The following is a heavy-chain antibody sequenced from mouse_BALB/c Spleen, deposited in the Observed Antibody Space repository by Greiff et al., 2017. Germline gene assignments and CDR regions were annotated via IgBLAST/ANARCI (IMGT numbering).Heavy chain of an antibody. CDR2: INPSNGRT. CDR1: GYTFTSYW. CDR3: AIRTVVGAYDAMGY. D-gene: IGHD1-1*01. Sequence: QVQLQQPGAELVKPGASVKLSCKASGYTFTSYWMHWVKQRPGQGLEWIGEINPSNGRTTYNEKFQGKATITADTSSNTAYLQLSSLTSEDTAVYYCAIRTVVGAYDAMGYWGQGTSGTGSS. V-gene: IGHV1S81*02. J-gene: IGHJ4*01.